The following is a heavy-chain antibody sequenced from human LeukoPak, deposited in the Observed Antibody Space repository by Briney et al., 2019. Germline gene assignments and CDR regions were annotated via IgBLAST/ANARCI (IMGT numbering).Heavy chain of an antibody. J-gene: IGHJ4*02. CDR1: GNYW. CDR2: INSDGSWT. V-gene: IGHV3-74*01. CDR3: VSFYETY. Sequence: GGSLRLSCAASGNYWMHWVRQAPGKGLVWVSHINSDGSWTSYAGSVKGRFTISKDNAKNTVYLQMNNLRAEDTTVYYCVSFYETYWGRGTGVTVSS. D-gene: IGHD2/OR15-2a*01.